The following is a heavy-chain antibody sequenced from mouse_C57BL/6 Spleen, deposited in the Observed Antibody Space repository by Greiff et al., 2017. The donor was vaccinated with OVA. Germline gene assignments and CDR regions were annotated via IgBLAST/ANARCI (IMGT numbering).Heavy chain of an antibody. CDR3: ARSERVFITTVVAPFDY. V-gene: IGHV1-64*01. CDR1: GYTFTSYW. Sequence: VQLQQSGAELVKPGASVKLSCKASGYTFTSYWMHWVKQRPGQGLEWIGMIHPNSGSTNYNEKFKSKATLTVDKSSSTAYMQLSSLTSEDSAVYYCARSERVFITTVVAPFDYWGQGTTLTVSS. D-gene: IGHD1-1*01. J-gene: IGHJ2*01. CDR2: IHPNSGST.